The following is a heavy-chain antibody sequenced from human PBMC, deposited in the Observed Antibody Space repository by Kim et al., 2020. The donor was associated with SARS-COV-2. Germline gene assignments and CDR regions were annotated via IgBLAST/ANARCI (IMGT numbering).Heavy chain of an antibody. D-gene: IGHD7-27*01. CDR3: SSSTLGAYFDY. Sequence: STYAPASVKGRFTIPRDIPKDTLYLQMNSLRAEDTAVYYCSSSTLGAYFDYWGQGSLVTVSS. J-gene: IGHJ4*02. CDR2: ST. V-gene: IGHV3-53*01.